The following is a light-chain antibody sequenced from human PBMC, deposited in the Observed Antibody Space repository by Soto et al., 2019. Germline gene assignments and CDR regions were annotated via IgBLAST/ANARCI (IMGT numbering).Light chain of an antibody. CDR3: QQYYSSPRT. J-gene: IGKJ4*01. CDR2: WAS. V-gene: IGKV4-1*01. CDR1: QTVLYRSNNMNY. Sequence: DILMTQSPESLAVSLGERATINCKSSQTVLYRSNNMNYLSWYQQKPGQPPKLLIYWASTRESGVPDRFSGSGSGTDFTLTISSLQAEDVAVYYCQQYYSSPRTFGGGTKVYI.